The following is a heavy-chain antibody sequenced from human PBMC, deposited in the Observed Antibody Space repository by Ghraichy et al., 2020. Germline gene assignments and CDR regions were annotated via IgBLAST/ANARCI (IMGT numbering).Heavy chain of an antibody. CDR1: GFTFSNYG. CDR3: ARTGLYLYDSSGYYY. V-gene: IGHV3-30*03. Sequence: GGSLRLSCAASGFTFSNYGMHWVRQAPGKGLEWVAVISYDGSNRYYADSVKGRFTISRDNSKNTLYLQMNSLRVEDTAVYYCARTGLYLYDSSGYYYWGQGTLVTVSS. D-gene: IGHD3-22*01. J-gene: IGHJ4*02. CDR2: ISYDGSNR.